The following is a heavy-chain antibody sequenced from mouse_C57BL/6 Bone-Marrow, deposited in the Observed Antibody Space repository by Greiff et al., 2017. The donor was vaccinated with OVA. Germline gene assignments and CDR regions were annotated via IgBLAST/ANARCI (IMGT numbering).Heavy chain of an antibody. CDR2: ISDGGSYT. V-gene: IGHV5-4*03. Sequence: EVKLMESGGGLVKPGGSLKLSCAASGFTFSSYAMSWVRQTPEKRLEWVATISDGGSYTYYPDNVKGRFTISRDNAKNNLYLQMSHLKSEYTAMYYCARAHFYYGSRTGYFDVWGTGTTVTVSS. J-gene: IGHJ1*03. CDR1: GFTFSSYA. CDR3: ARAHFYYGSRTGYFDV. D-gene: IGHD1-1*01.